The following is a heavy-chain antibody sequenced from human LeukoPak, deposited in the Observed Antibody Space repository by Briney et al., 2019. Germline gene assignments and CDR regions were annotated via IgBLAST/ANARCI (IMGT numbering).Heavy chain of an antibody. V-gene: IGHV3-23*01. D-gene: IGHD3-16*01. CDR3: AKDLGRWAKRYYFDY. Sequence: PGGSLRLSCAASGFTFSSYAMSWVRQAPGKGLEWVPAISGSGGSTYYADSVKGRFTISRDNSKNTLYLQMNSLRAEDTAVYYCAKDLGRWAKRYYFDYWGQGTLVTVSS. CDR1: GFTFSSYA. J-gene: IGHJ4*02. CDR2: ISGSGGST.